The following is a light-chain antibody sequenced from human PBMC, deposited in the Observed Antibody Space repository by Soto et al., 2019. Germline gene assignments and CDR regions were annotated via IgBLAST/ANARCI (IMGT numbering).Light chain of an antibody. Sequence: QSALTQPASVSGSPGQSITISCTGTSSDVGDYPYVSWYQQHPGKVPKLIIYEVTNRPSGVSGRFSGSKSENTASLTISGLQAEDEADYYCSSYSRTNTLVFGSGTKHRP. J-gene: IGLJ1*01. CDR2: EVT. CDR3: SSYSRTNTLV. CDR1: SSDVGDYPY. V-gene: IGLV2-14*01.